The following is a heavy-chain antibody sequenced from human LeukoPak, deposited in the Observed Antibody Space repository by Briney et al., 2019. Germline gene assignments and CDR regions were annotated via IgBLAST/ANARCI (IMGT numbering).Heavy chain of an antibody. D-gene: IGHD3-22*01. CDR1: GGSISSNY. Sequence: SETLSLTCTISGGSISSNYWSWIRQPPGKGLEWIGYCHYSGNTNYNPSLKSRVTISVDTSKNQFSLKLSSVTAADTAVYYCARGYYYDSSGYYVHFDYWGQGTLVTVSS. CDR2: CHYSGNT. V-gene: IGHV4-59*12. J-gene: IGHJ4*02. CDR3: ARGYYYDSSGYYVHFDY.